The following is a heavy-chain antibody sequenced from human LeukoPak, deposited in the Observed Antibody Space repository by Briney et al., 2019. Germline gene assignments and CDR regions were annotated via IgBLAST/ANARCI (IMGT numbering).Heavy chain of an antibody. CDR1: GFPFSSYA. D-gene: IGHD3-10*01. V-gene: IGHV3-30*04. CDR2: ISYDGSNK. CDR3: ARGLQYYYGSGSYPYYFDY. Sequence: PGRSLRLSCAASGFPFSSYAMHWVRQAPGKGLEWVAVISYDGSNKYYADSVKGRFTISRDNSKNTLYLQMNSLRAEDTAVYYCARGLQYYYGSGSYPYYFDYWGQGTLVTVSS. J-gene: IGHJ4*02.